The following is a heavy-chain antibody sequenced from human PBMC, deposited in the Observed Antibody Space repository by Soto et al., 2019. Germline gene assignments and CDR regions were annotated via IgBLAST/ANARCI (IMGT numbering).Heavy chain of an antibody. J-gene: IGHJ5*02. D-gene: IGHD2-15*01. V-gene: IGHV1-69*01. Sequence: QVQLVQSGAEVKQPGSSVKVSCKASGGTFSSYVFSWVRQAPGQGREWMGGIIPIFGTANYAQKFQGRVTITADESTRTAYMELSSLRSEDTAVYYCARDRGCSGGSCYSRPLDPWGQGTLVIVSS. CDR3: ARDRGCSGGSCYSRPLDP. CDR1: GGTFSSYV. CDR2: IIPIFGTA.